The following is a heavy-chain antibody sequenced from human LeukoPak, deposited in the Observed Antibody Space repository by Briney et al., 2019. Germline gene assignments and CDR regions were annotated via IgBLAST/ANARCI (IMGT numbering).Heavy chain of an antibody. CDR3: ARDGRFPPEVLPRYFDY. CDR1: GGSISSSSDY. Sequence: PSETLSLTCTVSGGSISSSSDYWGWMRQSPGKGVEWIGNIYYSGSTYYNPSLKSRVTISVDTSKNQFSLKLSSVTAADTAVYYCARDGRFPPEVLPRYFDYWGQGTLVTVSS. CDR2: IYYSGST. D-gene: IGHD1-26*01. V-gene: IGHV4-39*07. J-gene: IGHJ4*02.